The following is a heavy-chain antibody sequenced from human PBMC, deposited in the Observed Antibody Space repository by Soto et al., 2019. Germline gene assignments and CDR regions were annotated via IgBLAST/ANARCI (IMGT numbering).Heavy chain of an antibody. D-gene: IGHD6-6*01. J-gene: IGHJ4*02. CDR1: GGSISSGGYY. CDR2: IYYSGST. CDR3: ARDRDSSFDY. V-gene: IGHV4-31*03. Sequence: SETLSLTCTVSGGSISSGGYYWSWIRQHPGKGLEWIGYIYYSGSTYYNPSLKSRVTISVDTSKNQFSLKLSSVTAADTAVYYCARDRDSSFDYWGQGTLVTVSS.